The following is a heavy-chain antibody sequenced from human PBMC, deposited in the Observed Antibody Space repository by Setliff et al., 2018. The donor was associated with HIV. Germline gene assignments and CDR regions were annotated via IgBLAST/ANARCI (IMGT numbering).Heavy chain of an antibody. CDR3: ARDRHHYDSSGFDAFDL. V-gene: IGHV1-69*13. CDR1: GGTFSNYA. D-gene: IGHD3-22*01. Sequence: SVKVSCKASGGTFSNYALSWVRQAPGQGLEWMGGIIPLFGTANYAQNFQGRVTITADASTSTAHMELSSLRSEDTAMYYCARDRHHYDSSGFDAFDLWGQGTMVTVSS. J-gene: IGHJ3*01. CDR2: IIPLFGTA.